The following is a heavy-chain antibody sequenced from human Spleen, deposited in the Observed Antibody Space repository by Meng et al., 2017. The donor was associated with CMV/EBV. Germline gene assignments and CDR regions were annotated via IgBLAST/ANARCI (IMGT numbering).Heavy chain of an antibody. D-gene: IGHD3-10*01. Sequence: TVSGYYWSWIRQPPGKGLEWIGEINHSGSTNYNPSLKSRVTISVDTSKNQFALKLSSVTAADTAVYYCARGHTGSGSYYKGNWFDPWGQGTLVTVSS. CDR1: TVSGYY. CDR3: ARGHTGSGSYYKGNWFDP. CDR2: INHSGST. V-gene: IGHV4-34*01. J-gene: IGHJ5*02.